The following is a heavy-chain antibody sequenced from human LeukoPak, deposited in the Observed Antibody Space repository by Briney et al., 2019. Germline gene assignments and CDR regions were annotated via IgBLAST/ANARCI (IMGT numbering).Heavy chain of an antibody. J-gene: IGHJ4*02. CDR3: ACGEMATDPFDY. V-gene: IGHV4-39*07. CDR2: IYYTGTT. Sequence: SETLSLTCTVSDGSMNSITYYWAWIRQPPGKGLEWLGSIYYTGTTFYNPSLKSRVTISVDTSKNQFSLKLSSVTAADTAVYYCACGEMATDPFDYWGQGTLVTVSS. D-gene: IGHD5-24*01. CDR1: DGSMNSITYY.